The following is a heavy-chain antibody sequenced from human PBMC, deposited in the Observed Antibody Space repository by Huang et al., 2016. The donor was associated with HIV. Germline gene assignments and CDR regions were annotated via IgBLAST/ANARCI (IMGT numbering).Heavy chain of an antibody. Sequence: DVQLVESGVGLVNPGGSLRLSCAASGFSFDSFSMHWVRPAPGKGREWVASRTAVISFNDDAVSLTGRFTVSRDNAKNSLHRQMNSLRPEDTAVDYCVRENYAAGSTVHWFDHWGQGTLVTVFS. D-gene: IGHD2-2*01. CDR2: RTAVISFN. CDR3: VRENYAAGSTVHWFDH. J-gene: IGHJ5*02. CDR1: GFSFDSFS. V-gene: IGHV3-21*01.